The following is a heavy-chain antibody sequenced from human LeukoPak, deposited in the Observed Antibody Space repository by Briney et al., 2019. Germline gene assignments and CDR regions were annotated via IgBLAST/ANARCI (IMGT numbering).Heavy chain of an antibody. CDR3: ARVVPDCSSTSCYIDY. CDR1: GGSFSGYY. D-gene: IGHD2-2*02. CDR2: INHSGST. V-gene: IGHV4-34*01. J-gene: IGHJ4*02. Sequence: ETXXLTCXVXGGSFSGYYWSWIRQPPGKGLEWIXXINHSGSTNYNPSLKSRVTISVDTSKNQFSLKLSSVTAADTAVYYCARVVPDCSSTSCYIDYWGQGTLVTVSS.